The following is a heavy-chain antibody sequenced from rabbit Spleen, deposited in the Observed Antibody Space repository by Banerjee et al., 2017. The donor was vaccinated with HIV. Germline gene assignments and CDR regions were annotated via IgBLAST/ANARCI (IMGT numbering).Heavy chain of an antibody. CDR2: INTINDVT. V-gene: IGHV1S40*01. D-gene: IGHD1-1*01. CDR3: ARNYVTAFDP. Sequence: GLEWIGCINTINDVTWYASWAKGRFTISKTSSTTVTLQMTSLTAADTATYFCARNYVTAFDPWGPGTLVTVS. J-gene: IGHJ2*01.